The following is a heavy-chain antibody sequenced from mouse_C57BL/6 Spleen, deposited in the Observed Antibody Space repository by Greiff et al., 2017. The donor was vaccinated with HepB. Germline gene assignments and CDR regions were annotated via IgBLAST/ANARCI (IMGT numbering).Heavy chain of an antibody. D-gene: IGHD1-3*01. J-gene: IGHJ2*01. CDR3: ARWVAQADY. Sequence: QVHVKQPGAELVKPGASVKLSCKASGYTFTSYWMHWVKQRPGQGLEWIGMIHPNSGSTNYNEKFKSKATLTVDKSSSTAYMQLSSLTSEDSAVYYCARWVAQADYWGQGTTLTVSS. V-gene: IGHV1-64*01. CDR1: GYTFTSYW. CDR2: IHPNSGST.